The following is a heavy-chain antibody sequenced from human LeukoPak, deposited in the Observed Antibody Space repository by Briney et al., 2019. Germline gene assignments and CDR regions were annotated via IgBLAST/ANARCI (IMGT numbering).Heavy chain of an antibody. J-gene: IGHJ4*02. CDR1: GFTFSNAW. Sequence: TGGSLRLSCAASGFTFSNAWMSWVRQAPGKGLEWVGRIKSKTDGGTTDYAAPVKGRFTISRDDSKNTLYLQMNSLKTEDTAVYYCTTSGVILTGYYTGWGQGTLVTVSS. CDR2: IKSKTDGGTT. V-gene: IGHV3-15*01. CDR3: TTSGVILTGYYTG. D-gene: IGHD3-9*01.